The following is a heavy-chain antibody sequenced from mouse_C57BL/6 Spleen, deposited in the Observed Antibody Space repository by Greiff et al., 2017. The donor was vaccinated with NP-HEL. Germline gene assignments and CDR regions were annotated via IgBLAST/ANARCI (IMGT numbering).Heavy chain of an antibody. D-gene: IGHD2-3*01. V-gene: IGHV1-64*01. CDR2: IHPNSGST. J-gene: IGHJ1*03. CDR1: GYTFTSYW. Sequence: VQLQQPGAELVKPGASVKLSCKASGYTFTSYWMHWVKQRPGQGLEWIGMIHPNSGSTNYNEKFKSKATLTVDKSSSTAYMQLSSLTSEDSAVYYCARVIYDGSTRYFDVWGTGTTVTVSS. CDR3: ARVIYDGSTRYFDV.